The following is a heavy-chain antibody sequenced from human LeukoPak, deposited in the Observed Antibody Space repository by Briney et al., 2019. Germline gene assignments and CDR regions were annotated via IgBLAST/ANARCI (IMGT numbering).Heavy chain of an antibody. D-gene: IGHD1-1*01. V-gene: IGHV3-23*01. CDR2: ISGSGLSA. J-gene: IGHJ4*02. Sequence: GGSLRLSCAASGFTFSSYVMSWVRQAPGKGLEWVSTISGSGLSAYYADSVKGRFTISRDNSKNTLYLQMNSLRAEDTAVYYCVRDTRNTSSNWPDYWGQGTLVTVSS. CDR3: VRDTRNTSSNWPDY. CDR1: GFTFSSYV.